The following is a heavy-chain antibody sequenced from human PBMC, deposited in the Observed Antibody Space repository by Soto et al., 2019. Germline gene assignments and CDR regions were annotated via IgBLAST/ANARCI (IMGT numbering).Heavy chain of an antibody. J-gene: IGHJ5*02. Sequence: PSETLSLTCAVSGYSISSGYYWGWIRQPPGKGLEWIGSIYHSGSTYYNPSLKSQVTISVDTSKNQFSLKLSSVTAADTAVYYCARQYYYDSSGYGNNWFDPWGQGTLVTVSS. CDR2: IYHSGST. V-gene: IGHV4-38-2*01. D-gene: IGHD3-22*01. CDR3: ARQYYYDSSGYGNNWFDP. CDR1: GYSISSGYY.